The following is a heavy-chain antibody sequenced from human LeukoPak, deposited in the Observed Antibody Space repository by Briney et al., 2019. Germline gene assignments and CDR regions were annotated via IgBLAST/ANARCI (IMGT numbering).Heavy chain of an antibody. J-gene: IGHJ5*02. V-gene: IGHV3-23*01. CDR2: ISDSGGST. Sequence: GGSLRLSCAASGFTFINYDMGWVRQAPGKGLEWVSSISDSGGSTYYADSVKGRFTISRDNSKNTLYLQMTNLRAADTAVYYCAKDLSRAVAADWFDPCDQRSPVTVSS. CDR1: GFTFINYD. CDR3: AKDLSRAVAADWFDP. D-gene: IGHD6-19*01.